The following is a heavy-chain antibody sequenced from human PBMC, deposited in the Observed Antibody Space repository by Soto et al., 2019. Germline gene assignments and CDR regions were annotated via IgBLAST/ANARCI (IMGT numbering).Heavy chain of an antibody. J-gene: IGHJ3*02. Sequence: ASVKVSCKASGYTFTTYYMHWVRQAPGQGLEWMGILNPSGGSTSYAQKFQARVTMTRDTSTSTVYMELSSLRSEDTAVYYCARNSATYYDFWSGYYSVPTGANDAFDMWGQGTMVTV. CDR3: ARNSATYYDFWSGYYSVPTGANDAFDM. V-gene: IGHV1-46*03. CDR1: GYTFTTYY. CDR2: LNPSGGST. D-gene: IGHD3-3*01.